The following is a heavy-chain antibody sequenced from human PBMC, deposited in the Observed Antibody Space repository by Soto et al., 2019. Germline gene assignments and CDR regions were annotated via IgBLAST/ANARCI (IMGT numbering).Heavy chain of an antibody. D-gene: IGHD2-2*02. V-gene: IGHV4-39*01. J-gene: IGHJ4*02. CDR1: CGSISSGSYY. CDR3: ARLYDDFDY. CDR2: IYYSGST. Sequence: PSETLSVTCTVSCGSISSGSYYWGWIRQPPGKGLEWIGSIYYSGSTYYNPSLKSRVTISVDTSKNQFSLKLSSVTAADTAVYYCARLYDDFDYWGQGTLVTVSS.